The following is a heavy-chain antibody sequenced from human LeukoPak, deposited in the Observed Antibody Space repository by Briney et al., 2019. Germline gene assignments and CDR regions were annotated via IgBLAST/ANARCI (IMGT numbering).Heavy chain of an antibody. Sequence: PGGSLRLSCAASGFTFSSYAMSWVRQAPGKGLEWVSAISSSSSTIYYADSVKGRFTISRDNAKNSLYLQMNSLRAEDTAVYYCARVSSGSGSYRTLLSYWGQGTLVTVSS. CDR2: ISSSSSTI. D-gene: IGHD3-10*01. J-gene: IGHJ4*02. V-gene: IGHV3-48*01. CDR1: GFTFSSYA. CDR3: ARVSSGSGSYRTLLSY.